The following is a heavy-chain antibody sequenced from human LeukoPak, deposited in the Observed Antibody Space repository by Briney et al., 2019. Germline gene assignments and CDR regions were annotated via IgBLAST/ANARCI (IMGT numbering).Heavy chain of an antibody. CDR2: LITIFGTA. CDR1: RRTFSRYA. J-gene: IGHJ4*02. Sequence: SVKVSCKSSRRTFSRYAISWVRQAPGQGLEWMGGLITIFGTANYAQKCQGRVTSTTDESTSTAYMELSSLRSEDTAVYYCARGSQDSSGYYYVGFDYWGQGTLVTVSS. CDR3: ARGSQDSSGYYYVGFDY. V-gene: IGHV1-69*05. D-gene: IGHD3-22*01.